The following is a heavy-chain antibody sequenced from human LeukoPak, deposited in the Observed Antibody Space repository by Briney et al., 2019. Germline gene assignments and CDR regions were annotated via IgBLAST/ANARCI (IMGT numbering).Heavy chain of an antibody. V-gene: IGHV1-8*01. CDR1: GYTFTSYD. J-gene: IGHJ6*02. Sequence: ASVKVSCKASGYTFTSYDINWVRQATGQGLEWMGWMNPNSGNTGYAQKFQGRVTMTRNTSISTAYMELSSLRSEDTAVYYCARGRYDFWSGYYLPIYYYYYGMDVWGQGTLVTVSS. CDR3: ARGRYDFWSGYYLPIYYYYYGMDV. D-gene: IGHD3-3*01. CDR2: MNPNSGNT.